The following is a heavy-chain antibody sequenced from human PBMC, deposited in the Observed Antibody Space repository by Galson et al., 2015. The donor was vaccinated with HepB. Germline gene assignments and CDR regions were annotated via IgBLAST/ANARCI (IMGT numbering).Heavy chain of an antibody. CDR2: INPSGGST. J-gene: IGHJ4*02. Sequence: SVKVSCKASGYTFTSYYMHWVRPAPGQGLEWMGIINPSGGSTSYAQKFQGRVTMTRDTSTSTVYMELSSLRSEDTAVYYCARDNFMITFGGVIVPIEGYYFDYGGQGTLVTVSS. D-gene: IGHD3-16*02. V-gene: IGHV1-46*03. CDR1: GYTFTSYY. CDR3: ARDNFMITFGGVIVPIEGYYFDY.